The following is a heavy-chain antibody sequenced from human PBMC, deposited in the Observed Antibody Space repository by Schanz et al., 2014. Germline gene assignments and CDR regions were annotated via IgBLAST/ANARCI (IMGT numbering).Heavy chain of an antibody. CDR2: ISAYNGHT. D-gene: IGHD3-3*01. Sequence: QVQLVQSGSEVKKPGASVKVSCKASGYTFTTYGISWVRQAPGQGLEWMGWISAYNGHTNYAQKFQGRVTMTTDTSTGTAYMELRSLRSDDTAVYYCASDFWSGYSHYYYGLDVWGQGTTVTVSS. CDR3: ASDFWSGYSHYYYGLDV. V-gene: IGHV1-18*01. J-gene: IGHJ6*02. CDR1: GYTFTTYG.